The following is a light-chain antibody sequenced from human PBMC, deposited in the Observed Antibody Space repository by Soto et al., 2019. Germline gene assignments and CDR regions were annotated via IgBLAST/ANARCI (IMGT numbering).Light chain of an antibody. Sequence: DIQMTQSPSTLSASVGDRVTITCRASQSISSWLAWYQQKPGKAPKLLIYKASSLESGVPSRFSGSGSGTEFTLTISSLQPDDFATYYCQQYGTFGQGTRW. V-gene: IGKV1-5*03. CDR2: KAS. CDR3: QQYGT. J-gene: IGKJ1*01. CDR1: QSISSW.